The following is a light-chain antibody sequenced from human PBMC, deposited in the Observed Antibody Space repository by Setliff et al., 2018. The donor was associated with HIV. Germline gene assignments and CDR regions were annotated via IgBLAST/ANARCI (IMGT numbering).Light chain of an antibody. CDR1: SSDVGNTLS. Sequence: QSVLAQPPSASGSLGQSVTISCTGSSSDVGNTLSVSWYQQNVGEVPKLLIYEVDRRPSGISHRFSGSKSGNTASLTISGLQVEDEADYYCCSYGSGDIWVFGGGTK. CDR3: CSYGSGDIWV. CDR2: EVD. J-gene: IGLJ2*01. V-gene: IGLV2-11*01.